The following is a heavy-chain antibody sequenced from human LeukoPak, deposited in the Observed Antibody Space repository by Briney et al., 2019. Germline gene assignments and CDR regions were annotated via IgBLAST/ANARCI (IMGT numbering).Heavy chain of an antibody. Sequence: QPGGSLGLSCAASGFTFSSYGMNWVRQAPGKGLEWVSYISSSGSTTYYADSVKGRFTISRDNAKSSLYLQVNSLRAEDTAVYYCARGTGCDYWGQGTLVTVSS. J-gene: IGHJ4*02. V-gene: IGHV3-48*03. CDR2: ISSSGSTT. CDR3: ARGTGCDY. CDR1: GFTFSSYG. D-gene: IGHD2-8*02.